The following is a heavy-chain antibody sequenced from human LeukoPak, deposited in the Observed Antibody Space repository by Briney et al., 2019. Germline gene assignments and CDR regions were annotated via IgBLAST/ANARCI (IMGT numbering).Heavy chain of an antibody. J-gene: IGHJ4*02. V-gene: IGHV3-48*03. CDR1: GFTFSSYE. CDR3: ARDRDYYDSSGLFVYYFDY. CDR2: ISSSGSTI. D-gene: IGHD3-22*01. Sequence: GGSLRLSCAASGFTFSSYEMNWVRQAPGKGLEWVSYISSSGSTIYYADSVKGRFTISRDNAKNSLYPQMNSLRAEDTAVYYCARDRDYYDSSGLFVYYFDYWGQGTLVTVSS.